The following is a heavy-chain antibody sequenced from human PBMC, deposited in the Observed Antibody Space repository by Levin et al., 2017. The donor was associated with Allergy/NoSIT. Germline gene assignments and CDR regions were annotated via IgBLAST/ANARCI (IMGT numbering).Heavy chain of an antibody. J-gene: IGHJ6*03. Sequence: SQTLSLTCAVYGGSFSGYYWSWIRQPPGKGLEWIGEINHSGSTNYNPSLKSRVTISVDTSKNQFSLKLSSVTAADTAVYYCAREVAAAGSRWGDYYYYYMDVWGKGTTVTVSS. CDR3: AREVAAAGSRWGDYYYYYMDV. D-gene: IGHD6-13*01. V-gene: IGHV4-34*01. CDR2: INHSGST. CDR1: GGSFSGYY.